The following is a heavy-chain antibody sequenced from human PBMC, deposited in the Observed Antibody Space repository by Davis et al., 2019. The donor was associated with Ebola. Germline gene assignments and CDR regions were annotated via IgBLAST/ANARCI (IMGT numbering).Heavy chain of an antibody. J-gene: IGHJ5*02. CDR3: ARLTRLSMTTVKTGWFDP. CDR1: GGSISSSNW. Sequence: GSLRLSCAVSGGSISSSNWWSWVRQPPGKGLEWIGEINHSGSTNYNPSLKSRVTISVDTSKNQFSLKLSSVTAADTAVYYCARLTRLSMTTVKTGWFDPWGQGTLVTVSS. CDR2: INHSGST. D-gene: IGHD4-17*01. V-gene: IGHV4-4*02.